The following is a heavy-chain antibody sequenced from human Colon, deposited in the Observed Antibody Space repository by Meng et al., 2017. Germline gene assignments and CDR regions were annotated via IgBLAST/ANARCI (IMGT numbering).Heavy chain of an antibody. CDR3: AKDRGYYGGKRYWYFDL. Sequence: GESLKISCAASGFTFSSYAMSWVRQAPGKGLEWVSAISGSGGSTYYADSVKGRFTISRDNSKNTLYLQMNSLRAEDTAVYYCAKDRGYYGGKRYWYFDLWGRGTQVTVSS. CDR1: GFTFSSYA. V-gene: IGHV3-23*01. CDR2: ISGSGGST. J-gene: IGHJ2*01. D-gene: IGHD4-23*01.